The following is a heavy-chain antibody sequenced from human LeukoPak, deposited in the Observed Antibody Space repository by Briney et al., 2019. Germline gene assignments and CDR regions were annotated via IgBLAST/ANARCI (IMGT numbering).Heavy chain of an antibody. J-gene: IGHJ4*02. CDR2: ISAYNGNT. CDR1: GYTFTSYG. Sequence: ASVKVSCKASGYTFTSYGINWVRQAPGQGLEWMGWISAYNGNTNYAQKLQGRVTMTTDTSTSTAYMELRSLRSDDTAVYYCARAGGIAAAGTPFDYWGQGTLVTVPS. CDR3: ARAGGIAAAGTPFDY. D-gene: IGHD6-13*01. V-gene: IGHV1-18*01.